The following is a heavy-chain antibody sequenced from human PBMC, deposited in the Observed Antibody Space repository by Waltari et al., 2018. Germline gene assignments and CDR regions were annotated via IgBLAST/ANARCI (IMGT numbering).Heavy chain of an antibody. Sequence: EEQLLESGGGLVQPGDSLRLSCAGSGFRYSTYWMTWVRQAPGKGLLWVERIGNDETSISYADSVKGRFTISRDNAKNTVYLQMKRLRVEDTAVYYCARLAPRTYRSPVPGRHYYYGMDVWGQGTTVTVSS. V-gene: IGHV3-74*01. J-gene: IGHJ6*02. D-gene: IGHD3-10*01. CDR3: ARLAPRTYRSPVPGRHYYYGMDV. CDR1: GFRYSTYW. CDR2: IGNDETSI.